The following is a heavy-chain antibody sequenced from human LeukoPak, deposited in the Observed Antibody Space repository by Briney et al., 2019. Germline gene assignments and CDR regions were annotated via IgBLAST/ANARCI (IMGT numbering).Heavy chain of an antibody. CDR3: TRLTGADVFDI. CDR2: IRSKANNCAT. CDR1: AFTFSGSA. D-gene: IGHD3-10*01. J-gene: IGHJ3*02. V-gene: IGHV3-73*01. Sequence: PGGSLRLSCAASAFTFSGSAIHWVRQASGKGLEWVGRIRSKANNCATAYAASVEGRFTISRDDSKSTAYLQMNSLKTEDTAVYYCTRLTGADVFDIWGQGTTVTISS.